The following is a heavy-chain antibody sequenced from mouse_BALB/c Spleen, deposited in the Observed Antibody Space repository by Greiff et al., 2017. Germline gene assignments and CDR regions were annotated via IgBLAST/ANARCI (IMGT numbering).Heavy chain of an antibody. CDR3: ARDDCFDY. Sequence: EVKLMESGGDLVKPGGSRKLSCAASGFTFSSFGMHWVRQAPEKGLEWVAYISSGSSTIYYADTVKGRFTISRDNPKNTLFLQMTSLRSEDTAMYYCARDDCFDYWGQGTTLTVSS. J-gene: IGHJ2*01. V-gene: IGHV5-17*02. CDR2: ISSGSSTI. D-gene: IGHD2-4*01. CDR1: GFTFSSFG.